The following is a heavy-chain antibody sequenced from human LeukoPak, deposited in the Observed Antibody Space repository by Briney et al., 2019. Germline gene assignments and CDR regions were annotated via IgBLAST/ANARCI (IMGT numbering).Heavy chain of an antibody. CDR1: GGSISSYS. J-gene: IGHJ2*01. CDR3: ARTVVALDWYFDL. V-gene: IGHV4-4*07. D-gene: IGHD2-15*01. CDR2: FYTSGTT. Sequence: SETLSLTCSVSGGSISSYSWNWIRQPAGKGLEWIGRFYTSGTTNYNPSLKSRVTMSIDTSKNQVSLKMRSVTAADTAVYYCARTVVALDWYFDLWGRGTLVSVSS.